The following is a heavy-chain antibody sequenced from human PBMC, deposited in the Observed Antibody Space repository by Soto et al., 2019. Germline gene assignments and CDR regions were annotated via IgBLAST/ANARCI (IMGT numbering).Heavy chain of an antibody. Sequence: ASVKVSCKASGYTFTSYAMHWVRQAPGQRLEWMGWINAGNGNTKYSQKFQGRVTITRDTSASTAYMELSSLRSEDTAGYYCARAPPNYYDSSGSDFDYWVQGTLVTVSA. V-gene: IGHV1-3*01. D-gene: IGHD3-22*01. CDR2: INAGNGNT. J-gene: IGHJ4*02. CDR3: ARAPPNYYDSSGSDFDY. CDR1: GYTFTSYA.